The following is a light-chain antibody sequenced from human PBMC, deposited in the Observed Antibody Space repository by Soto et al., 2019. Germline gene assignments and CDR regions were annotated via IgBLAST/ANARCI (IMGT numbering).Light chain of an antibody. CDR2: AAS. CDR1: QSVSSSY. Sequence: EIVVTQSPGTLSLSPGEGATLSCRASQSVSSSYLAWYQQKPGQAPRLFIYAASRRATGIPDRVSGSGSGTDFTLTISRLEPEDFAVYYCLQYVTSPLTFGGGTKVDIK. V-gene: IGKV3-20*01. J-gene: IGKJ4*01. CDR3: LQYVTSPLT.